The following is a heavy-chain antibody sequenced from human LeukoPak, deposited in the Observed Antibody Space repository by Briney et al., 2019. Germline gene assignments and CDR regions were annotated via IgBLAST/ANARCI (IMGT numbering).Heavy chain of an antibody. V-gene: IGHV3-7*01. CDR2: IRQDGGEK. CDR1: GFTFSDYW. Sequence: GRSLRLSCAVSGFTFSDYWVNWVRQAPGKGLEWVASIRQDGGEKSYVDSVKGRFTISRDNTKNSLYLQMSSLRAEDTAVYYCARDGTAAGLYFDLWGQGTLVTVSS. CDR3: ARDGTAAGLYFDL. D-gene: IGHD6-13*01. J-gene: IGHJ4*01.